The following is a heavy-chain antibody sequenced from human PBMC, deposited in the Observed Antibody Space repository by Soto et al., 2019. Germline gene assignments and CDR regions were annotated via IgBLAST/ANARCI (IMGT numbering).Heavy chain of an antibody. J-gene: IGHJ4*01. CDR3: ARDPNYYDSSVYFGDY. D-gene: IGHD3-22*01. CDR2: ISSTSSYI. V-gene: IGHV3-21*01. Sequence: EVQLVESGGGLVKPGGSLRLSCAASGFTFSTNSMNWVRQAPGKGLEWVSSISSTSSYIYYADSVKGRFTISRDNAKNSLYLQMNSLRAEDTAVYYCARDPNYYDSSVYFGDYWGQGTLVTVSS. CDR1: GFTFSTNS.